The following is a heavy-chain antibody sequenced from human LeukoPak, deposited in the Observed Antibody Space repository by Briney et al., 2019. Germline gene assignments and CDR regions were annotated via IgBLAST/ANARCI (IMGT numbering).Heavy chain of an antibody. Sequence: ASVKVSCKASGYTFTGYYIHWVRQAPRQGLEWMGWINPNSGGTKYAENFQGRVTMTRDTSISTAFMELSRLRSDDTAVYYCARGGGYSFSFFDPWGQGTLVTVSS. J-gene: IGHJ5*02. CDR3: ARGGGYSFSFFDP. D-gene: IGHD2/OR15-2a*01. V-gene: IGHV1-2*02. CDR2: INPNSGGT. CDR1: GYTFTGYY.